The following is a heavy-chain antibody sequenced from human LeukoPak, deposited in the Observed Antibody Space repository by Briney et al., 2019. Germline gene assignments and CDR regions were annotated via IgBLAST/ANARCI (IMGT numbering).Heavy chain of an antibody. J-gene: IGHJ3*02. CDR3: ATEPSPMGTRNAFDI. V-gene: IGHV1-46*01. Sequence: GAAVPVSCQASGYTFTNYYMHWVRQAPGQGLEWMGIINPSGGSTIYAQKSRGRVTMTRDTSTGTVYMDLSSLRSEDTAVYYCATEPSPMGTRNAFDIWGQGTKVTVS. D-gene: IGHD2-2*01. CDR1: GYTFTNYY. CDR2: INPSGGST.